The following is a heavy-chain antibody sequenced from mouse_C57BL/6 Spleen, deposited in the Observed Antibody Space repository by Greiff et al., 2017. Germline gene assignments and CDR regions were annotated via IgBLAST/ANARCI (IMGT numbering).Heavy chain of an antibody. J-gene: IGHJ2*01. D-gene: IGHD1-1*01. CDR3: ARGGGTTVLGPFDD. CDR1: GYTFTSYW. CDR2: IDPYDSYT. V-gene: IGHV1-69*01. Sequence: QVQLQQPGAELVMPGASVKLSCKASGYTFTSYWMHWVKQRPGQGLEWIGEIDPYDSYTNYNQKFKGKSTLTVDKSSSTAYMQHSRLTSEDSAVYYCARGGGTTVLGPFDDWGHGTTLTVSS.